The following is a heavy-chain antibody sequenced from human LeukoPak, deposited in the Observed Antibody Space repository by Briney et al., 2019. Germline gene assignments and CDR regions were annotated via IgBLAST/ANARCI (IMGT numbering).Heavy chain of an antibody. D-gene: IGHD3-3*01. J-gene: IGHJ3*02. CDR1: GFTFNSYW. CDR2: IKQDGSEK. Sequence: GGSLRLSCVASGFTFNSYWMNWVRRAPGKGLERVANIKQDGSEKYYVDSVKGRFTISRDNAKNSLYLQMNSLRAEDTAVYYCAKPITISGATDAFDIWGQGTMVTVSS. V-gene: IGHV3-7*01. CDR3: AKPITISGATDAFDI.